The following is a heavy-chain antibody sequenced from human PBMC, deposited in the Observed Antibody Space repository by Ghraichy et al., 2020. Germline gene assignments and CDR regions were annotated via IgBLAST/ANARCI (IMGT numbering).Heavy chain of an antibody. D-gene: IGHD1-26*01. CDR1: GFTFSSYS. CDR3: ARETWEPRAFDI. J-gene: IGHJ3*02. Sequence: LSLTCAASGFTFSSYSMNWVRQAPGKGLEWVSSISSSSSYIYYADSVKGRFTISRDNAKNSLYLQMNSLRAEDTAVYYCARETWEPRAFDIWGQGTMVTVSS. V-gene: IGHV3-21*01. CDR2: ISSSSSYI.